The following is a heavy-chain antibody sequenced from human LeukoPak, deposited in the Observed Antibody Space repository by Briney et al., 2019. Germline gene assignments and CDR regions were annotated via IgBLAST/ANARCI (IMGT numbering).Heavy chain of an antibody. V-gene: IGHV1-69*13. J-gene: IGHJ4*02. CDR1: GGTFSSYA. Sequence: SVKVSCKASGGTFSSYAISWVRQAPGQGLEWMGGIIPIFGTANYAQKFQGRVTITADESTSTAYMELSSLRSEDTAVYYCASPTPRHSSSWPPLYYFDYWGQGTLVTVSS. CDR2: IIPIFGTA. D-gene: IGHD6-13*01. CDR3: ASPTPRHSSSWPPLYYFDY.